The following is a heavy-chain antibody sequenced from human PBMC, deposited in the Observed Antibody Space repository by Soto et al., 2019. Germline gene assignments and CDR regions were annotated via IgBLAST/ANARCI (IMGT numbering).Heavy chain of an antibody. CDR3: AKEAFDLVVVVAEKYSMDV. J-gene: IGHJ6*03. CDR2: ISSSSSYI. CDR1: GFTFSSYS. Sequence: SLRLSCAASGFTFSSYSMNWVRQAPGKGLEWVSSISSSSSYIYYADSVKGRFTISRDNAKNTLYLQMNSLRAEDTAVYYCAKEAFDLVVVVAEKYSMDVGGKGPTVPVSS. V-gene: IGHV3-21*01. D-gene: IGHD2-15*01.